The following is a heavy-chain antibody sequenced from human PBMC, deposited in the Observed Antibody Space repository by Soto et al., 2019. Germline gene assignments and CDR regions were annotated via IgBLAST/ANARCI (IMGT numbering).Heavy chain of an antibody. CDR2: ISYDGSNK. CDR3: AKDPRAAAGTHSDAFDI. CDR1: GFTFSSYG. J-gene: IGHJ3*02. V-gene: IGHV3-30*18. Sequence: PGGSLRLSCAASGFTFSSYGMHWVRQAPGKGLEWVAVISYDGSNKYYADSVKGRFTISRDNSKNTLYLQMNSLRAEDTAVYYCAKDPRAAAGTHSDAFDIWGQGTIVTVSS. D-gene: IGHD6-13*01.